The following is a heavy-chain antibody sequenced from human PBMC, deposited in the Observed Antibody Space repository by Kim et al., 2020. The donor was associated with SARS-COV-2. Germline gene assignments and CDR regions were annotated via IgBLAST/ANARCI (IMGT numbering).Heavy chain of an antibody. D-gene: IGHD3-10*01. Sequence: SETLSLTCTVSGYSISSGYYWGWIRQPPGGGLGWVGSIYHSSGTYYNPSLKSRVTISVDTSKNQFFLQLSSVTAADTAVYYCARDRPGSVDYWGQGTLVTVSS. CDR1: GYSISSGYY. CDR2: IYHSSGT. CDR3: ARDRPGSVDY. J-gene: IGHJ4*02. V-gene: IGHV4-38-2*02.